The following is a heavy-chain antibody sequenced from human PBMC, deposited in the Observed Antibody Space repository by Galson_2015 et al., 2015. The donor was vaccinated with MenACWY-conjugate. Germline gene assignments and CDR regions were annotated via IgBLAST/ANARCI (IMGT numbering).Heavy chain of an antibody. CDR2: ISAYNGNT. V-gene: IGHV1-18*01. J-gene: IGHJ3*02. CDR1: GYTFTSYG. Sequence: SVKVSCKASGYTFTSYGISWVRQAPGQGLEWMGWISAYNGNTNYAQKLQGRVTMTTDTSTSTAYMELRSLRSDDTAVYYCARDPIVATISRDAFDIWGQGTMVTVSS. CDR3: ARDPIVATISRDAFDI. D-gene: IGHD5-12*01.